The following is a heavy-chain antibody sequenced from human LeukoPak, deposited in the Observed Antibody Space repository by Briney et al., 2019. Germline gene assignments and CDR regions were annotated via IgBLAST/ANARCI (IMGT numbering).Heavy chain of an antibody. V-gene: IGHV3-23*01. D-gene: IGHD5-24*01. CDR2: ISGSGGST. Sequence: GGSLILSCAASGFTFSSYAMSWVRQAPGKGLEWVSAISGSGGSTYYADSVKGRFTISRDNSKNTLYLQMNSLRAEDTAVYYCAKSWDGYMYYFDYWGQGTLVTVSS. J-gene: IGHJ4*02. CDR1: GFTFSSYA. CDR3: AKSWDGYMYYFDY.